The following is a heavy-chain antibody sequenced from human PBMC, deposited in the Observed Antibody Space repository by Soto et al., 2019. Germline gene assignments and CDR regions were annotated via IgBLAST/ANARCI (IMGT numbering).Heavy chain of an antibody. V-gene: IGHV4-59*06. Sequence: PSETLSLTCTVSCGSISRYYWSWIRHPPGKGLEWIGYIYHTGSTYYNPSLKSRVTISVDTSKNQFSLKLNSVTAADTAFYYCARERGTIVWIHGRYFDLWGRGTLVTVSS. CDR3: ARERGTIVWIHGRYFDL. CDR2: IYHTGST. J-gene: IGHJ2*01. D-gene: IGHD5-18*01. CDR1: CGSISRYY.